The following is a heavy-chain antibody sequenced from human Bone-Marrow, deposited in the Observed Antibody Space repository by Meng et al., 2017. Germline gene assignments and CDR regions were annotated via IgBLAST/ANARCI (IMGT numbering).Heavy chain of an antibody. J-gene: IGHJ4*02. D-gene: IGHD4-17*01. CDR1: GDSVSSNSAA. CDR2: TNYKSKWSN. CDR3: ASSIDYGDYYFDF. Sequence: QVQLQQSGPGLVKPSQTLSLTCAISGDSVSSNSAAWNWIRQSPSRGLEWLGRTNYKSKWSNNYAVSVKSRITINPDTSKNQFSLQLNSVTPEDTAVYYCASSIDYGDYYFDFWGQGTLVTVSS. V-gene: IGHV6-1*01.